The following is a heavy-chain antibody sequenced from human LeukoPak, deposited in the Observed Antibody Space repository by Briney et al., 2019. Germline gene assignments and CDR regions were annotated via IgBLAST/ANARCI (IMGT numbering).Heavy chain of an antibody. CDR1: GFTFSSYW. V-gene: IGHV3-7*01. J-gene: IGHJ4*02. Sequence: GGSLRLSCAASGFTFSSYWMSWVRQAPGKGLEWVANIKQDGSEKYYVDSVKGRFTISRDNAQNSLYLQMNSLNAEDTALYYCARGPLSGSYLRGFDYWGQGTLVTVSS. D-gene: IGHD3-10*01. CDR3: ARGPLSGSYLRGFDY. CDR2: IKQDGSEK.